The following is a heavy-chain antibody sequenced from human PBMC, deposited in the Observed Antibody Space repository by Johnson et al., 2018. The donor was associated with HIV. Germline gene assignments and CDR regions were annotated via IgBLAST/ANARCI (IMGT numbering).Heavy chain of an antibody. CDR1: GFTFSSYD. V-gene: IGHV3-13*01. D-gene: IGHD6-13*01. J-gene: IGHJ3*02. Sequence: VQLVESGGGLVQPGGSPRLSCAASGFTFSSYDMHWVRQATGKGLEWVSAIGTAGDTYYPGSVKGRFTISRENAKNSLYLQMNSLRAGDTAVYYCARGKGAAAAEAFDIWGQGTMVTVSS. CDR2: IGTAGDT. CDR3: ARGKGAAAAEAFDI.